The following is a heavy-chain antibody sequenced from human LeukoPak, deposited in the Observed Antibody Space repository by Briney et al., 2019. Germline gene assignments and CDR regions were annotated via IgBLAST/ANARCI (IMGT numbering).Heavy chain of an antibody. CDR1: GGSISSYY. CDR3: ARDMDYYGSGPLDY. J-gene: IGHJ4*02. V-gene: IGHV4-4*07. D-gene: IGHD3-10*01. Sequence: SETLSLTCTVSGGSISSYYWSWIRQPAGQGLEWIGRIYTSGSTTYNPSLKSRVTMSVDTSKSHFSLKLSSVTAADTAVYYCARDMDYYGSGPLDYWGQGTLVTVSS. CDR2: IYTSGST.